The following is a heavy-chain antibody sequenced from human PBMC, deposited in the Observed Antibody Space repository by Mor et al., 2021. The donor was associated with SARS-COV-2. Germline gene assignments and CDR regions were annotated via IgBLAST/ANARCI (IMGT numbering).Heavy chain of an antibody. J-gene: IGHJ6*03. D-gene: IGHD2-2*01. Sequence: IRQSPGKGLEWIGYISDGGGTKYNPSLESRVRISVATSKNQFSLRLDSVTAADTAVYYCVTRPVVVVPYYYIDVWGKGTTVT. CDR2: ISDGGGT. CDR3: VTRPVVVVPYYYIDV. V-gene: IGHV4-30-4*01.